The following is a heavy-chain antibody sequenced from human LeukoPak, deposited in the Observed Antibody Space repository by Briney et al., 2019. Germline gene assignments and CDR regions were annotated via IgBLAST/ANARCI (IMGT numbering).Heavy chain of an antibody. Sequence: SQTLSLTCTVSGGSISSGDYYWSWIRQPPGKGLEWIGYIYYSGSTYYNPSLKSRVTISVDTCKNQFSLKLSSVTAADTAVYYCAREGCGGDCYVSLYYYYYGMDVWGQGTTVTVSS. J-gene: IGHJ6*02. CDR2: IYYSGST. D-gene: IGHD2-21*02. CDR1: GGSISSGDYY. V-gene: IGHV4-30-4*01. CDR3: AREGCGGDCYVSLYYYYYGMDV.